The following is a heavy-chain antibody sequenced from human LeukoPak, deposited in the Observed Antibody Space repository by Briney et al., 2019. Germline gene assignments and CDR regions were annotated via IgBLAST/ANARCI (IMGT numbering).Heavy chain of an antibody. Sequence: ASVKVSCKASGYTFTGYYIHWVRQAPGQGLECMGIINPSGGSTSYAQKFQGRVTMTRDMSTSTVYMELSSLRSEDTAVYYCARVGRDCSSTSCYGGYYYYYMDVWGKGTTVTISS. CDR1: GYTFTGYY. CDR2: INPSGGST. CDR3: ARVGRDCSSTSCYGGYYYYYMDV. J-gene: IGHJ6*03. V-gene: IGHV1-46*01. D-gene: IGHD2-2*01.